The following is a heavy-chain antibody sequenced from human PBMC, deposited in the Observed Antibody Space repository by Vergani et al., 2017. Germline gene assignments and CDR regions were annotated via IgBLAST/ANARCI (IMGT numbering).Heavy chain of an antibody. Sequence: EVQLVQSGAEVKKPGESLTISCKGSGYSFTSYWIGWVRQMPGKGLEWMGIIYPGDSDTRYSPSFQGKGTISADKSISTAYLQWSSLKASDTAMYYCARLPYMYQLWYPPFDYWGQGTLVTVSS. V-gene: IGHV5-51*03. J-gene: IGHJ4*02. D-gene: IGHD5-18*01. CDR3: ARLPYMYQLWYPPFDY. CDR2: IYPGDSDT. CDR1: GYSFTSYW.